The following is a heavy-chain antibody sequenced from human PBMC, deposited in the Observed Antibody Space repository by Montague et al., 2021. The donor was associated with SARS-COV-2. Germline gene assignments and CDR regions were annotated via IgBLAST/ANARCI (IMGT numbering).Heavy chain of an antibody. CDR3: ARDGDSSGWNGLHWFDP. CDR1: IGSISRGSYY. J-gene: IGHJ5*02. V-gene: IGHV4-61*02. D-gene: IGHD6-25*01. CDR2: IYPSGST. Sequence: TLSLTCTVSIGSISRGSYYWSWIRQPAGQGLEWIGRIYPSGSTNYXPSLKIRVTISVDTSKNQFSLKLSSVTAADTAVYYCARDGDSSGWNGLHWFDPWGQGTLVTVSS.